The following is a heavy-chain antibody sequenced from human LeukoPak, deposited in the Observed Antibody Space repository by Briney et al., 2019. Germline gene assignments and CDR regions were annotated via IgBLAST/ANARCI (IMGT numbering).Heavy chain of an antibody. J-gene: IGHJ4*02. D-gene: IGHD1-1*01. Sequence: SGTLSLTCGVSGGSITSTNYWTWVRQPPGRGLEWIGEVNLQGSTNYNPSLMGRVAISVDMSENHISLQLTSVTAADTAVYYCAREGVRSSIDYWGQGTLVTVSS. CDR2: VNLQGST. V-gene: IGHV4-4*02. CDR1: GGSITSTNY. CDR3: AREGVRSSIDY.